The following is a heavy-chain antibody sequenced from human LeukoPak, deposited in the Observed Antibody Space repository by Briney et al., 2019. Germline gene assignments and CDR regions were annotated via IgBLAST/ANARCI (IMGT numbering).Heavy chain of an antibody. J-gene: IGHJ1*01. D-gene: IGHD3-22*01. CDR2: IKQDGSEK. CDR3: ATYSSLNRREFQY. Sequence: GGSLRLSCAASGFTFSSYWMSWVCQAPGKGLEWVAKIKQDGSEKYYVDSVKGRFTISRDNAKNSLYLQMNSLRAEDTAVYYCATYSSLNRREFQYWGQGTLLTVSS. CDR1: GFTFSSYW. V-gene: IGHV3-7*01.